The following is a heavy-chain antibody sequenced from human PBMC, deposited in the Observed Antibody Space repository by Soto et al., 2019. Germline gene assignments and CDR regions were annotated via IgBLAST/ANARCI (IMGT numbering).Heavy chain of an antibody. V-gene: IGHV1-18*04. J-gene: IGHJ6*02. Sequence: ASVKVSCKASGYTFISYGISWVRQAPGQGLEWMGWISAYNGNTNYAQKLQGRVTMTTDTSTSTAYMELRSLRSDDTAVYYCARGSGYSSPPSYYSGLDVWGQGTTVTVSS. CDR2: ISAYNGNT. CDR3: ARGSGYSSPPSYYSGLDV. CDR1: GYTFISYG. D-gene: IGHD6-13*01.